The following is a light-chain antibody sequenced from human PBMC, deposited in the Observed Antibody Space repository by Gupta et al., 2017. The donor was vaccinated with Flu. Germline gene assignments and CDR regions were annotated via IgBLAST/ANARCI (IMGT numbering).Light chain of an antibody. J-gene: IGLJ2*01. V-gene: IGLV2-11*01. CDR3: SSQAGRITVV. CDR1: SNDVGGSNR. Sequence: QSAPTQPLSVSWSPGQSVTISCTGTSNDVGGSNRVSWYQQRPGKAPNLIHYDVTERPSGVHERSGGTKAGTAALTNTSGLQADDAAYYYCSSQAGRITVVFGTGTTLTVL. CDR2: DVT.